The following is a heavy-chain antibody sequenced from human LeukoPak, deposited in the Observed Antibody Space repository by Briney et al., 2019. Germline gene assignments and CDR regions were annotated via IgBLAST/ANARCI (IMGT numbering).Heavy chain of an antibody. CDR1: GFTFSDSA. D-gene: IGHD1-26*01. CDR2: IRSKGNNYAT. Sequence: GGSLRLSCVASGFTFSDSALHWVRQASGKGLEWVGRIRSKGNNYATTYASSGKGRFIVARDDSKISADLHMHRLKARDTSLFYCTRPLGGGSFDYWGQGTLATVSS. CDR3: TRPLGGGSFDY. V-gene: IGHV3-73*01. J-gene: IGHJ4*02.